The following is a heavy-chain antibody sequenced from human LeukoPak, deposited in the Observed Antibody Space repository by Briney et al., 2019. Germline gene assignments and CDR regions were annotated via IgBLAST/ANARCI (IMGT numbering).Heavy chain of an antibody. J-gene: IGHJ4*02. CDR3: ARDQFPACIGSCYL. CDR1: GGSIRSYY. D-gene: IGHD1-26*01. CDR2: IYYSGST. V-gene: IGHV4-59*01. Sequence: SETLSLTCTLSGGSIRSYYWSWVRQPPGKGLEWIGYIYYSGSTNYNPSLKSRVTISVDTSKNQFSLKLSSVTAADTAVYYCARDQFPACIGSCYLWGGGPLVTVSS.